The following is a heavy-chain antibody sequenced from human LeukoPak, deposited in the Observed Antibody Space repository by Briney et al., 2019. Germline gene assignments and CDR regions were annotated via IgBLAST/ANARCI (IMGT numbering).Heavy chain of an antibody. CDR2: INPNSGGT. V-gene: IGHV1-2*02. CDR3: ARAWQPSDGLLLNYYYYYYMAV. D-gene: IGHD5-12*01. J-gene: IGHJ6*03. CDR1: GYSFTRYG. Sequence: ASVKVSCKASGYSFTRYGISGVRQAPGQGGEGMGWINPNSGGTNYAQKFQGRVTMTRDTSISTAYMELSRLRSDDTAVYYCARAWQPSDGLLLNYYYYYYMAVWGKVTTVTISS.